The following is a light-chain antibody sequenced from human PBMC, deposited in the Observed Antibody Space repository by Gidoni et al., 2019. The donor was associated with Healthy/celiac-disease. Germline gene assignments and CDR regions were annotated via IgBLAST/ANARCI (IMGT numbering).Light chain of an antibody. V-gene: IGLV2-14*01. J-gene: IGLJ2*01. Sequence: QSALTQPASVSGSPGQSITISCTGTSSDVGGYNYVSWYQQHPGKAPKLMIYEVSNRPPGVSNRFSGSKSGNTASLTISGLQAEDEADYYCSSYTSSNPGVFGGGTKLTVL. CDR1: SSDVGGYNY. CDR3: SSYTSSNPGV. CDR2: EVS.